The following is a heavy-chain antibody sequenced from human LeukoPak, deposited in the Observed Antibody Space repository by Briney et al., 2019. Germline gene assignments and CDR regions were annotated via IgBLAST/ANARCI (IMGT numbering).Heavy chain of an antibody. CDR2: IHDSGST. V-gene: IGHV4-30-4*07. J-gene: IGHJ5*02. CDR1: GDSISSGGYS. CDR3: ARVVAAAGNNWFDP. D-gene: IGHD6-13*01. Sequence: SETLSLTCAVSGDSISSGGYSWSWIRQTPGKGLEWIAYIHDSGSTYNNPSLKSRLSISIDTSKNQFSLKLNSVTAADTAMYYCARVVAAAGNNWFDPWGQGTLVTVSS.